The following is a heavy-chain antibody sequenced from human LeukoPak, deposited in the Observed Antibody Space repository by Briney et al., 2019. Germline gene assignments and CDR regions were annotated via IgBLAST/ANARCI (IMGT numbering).Heavy chain of an antibody. CDR1: GYTFTSYY. J-gene: IGHJ6*03. CDR2: INPSGGST. CDR3: ARDERLWFGDIYYYLDV. Sequence: ASVKVSCKASGYTFTSYYMHWVRQAPGQGLEWMGIINPSGGSTSYAQKFQGRVTMTRDMSTSTVYMELSSLRSEDTAVYYCARDERLWFGDIYYYLDVWGKGTTVTVSS. V-gene: IGHV1-46*01. D-gene: IGHD3-10*01.